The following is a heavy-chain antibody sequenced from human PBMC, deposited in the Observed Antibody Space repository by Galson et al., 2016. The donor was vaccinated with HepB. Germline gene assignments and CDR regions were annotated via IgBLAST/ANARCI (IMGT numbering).Heavy chain of an antibody. Sequence: CAISGDSVYNKNAAWNWIRQSPSRGLEWLGRTYYRSKWYNDYAVSVKSRITINPETSQNQFSLPLNSVTPEDTAIYYCARDGRHSSSYWYFDLWGRGTLVTVAS. CDR3: ARDGRHSSSYWYFDL. V-gene: IGHV6-1*01. J-gene: IGHJ2*01. CDR2: TYYRSKWYN. CDR1: GDSVYNKNAA. D-gene: IGHD6-6*01.